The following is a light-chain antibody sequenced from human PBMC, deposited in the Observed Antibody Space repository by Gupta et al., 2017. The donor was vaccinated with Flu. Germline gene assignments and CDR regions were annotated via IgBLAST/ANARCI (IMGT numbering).Light chain of an antibody. Sequence: SAPTQPRSVSGSPVPSVTISCTGTSNDVGGYNRVSWYEQHPGKPPKLILYDVTQRTAGVPDCFSGSKSGNTASLTISGRKEEEGADYYGSAHACRGTWVFGTGTKVTVL. CDR2: DVT. J-gene: IGLJ1*01. V-gene: IGLV2-11*01. CDR3: SAHACRGTWV. CDR1: SNDVGGYNR.